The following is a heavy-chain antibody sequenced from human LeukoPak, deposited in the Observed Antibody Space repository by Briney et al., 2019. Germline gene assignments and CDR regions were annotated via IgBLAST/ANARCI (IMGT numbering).Heavy chain of an antibody. CDR2: IYYSGST. CDR1: GGSISSSSYY. CDR3: ARQSSTSCYIDY. V-gene: IGHV4-39*01. Sequence: SETLSLTCTVSGGSISSSSYYWGWIRQPPGKGLEWIGSIYYSGSTFYNPSLKSRVTISVATSKNQFSLKLSSVTAADTAVYFCARQSSTSCYIDYWGQGTLVAVSS. J-gene: IGHJ4*02. D-gene: IGHD2-2*02.